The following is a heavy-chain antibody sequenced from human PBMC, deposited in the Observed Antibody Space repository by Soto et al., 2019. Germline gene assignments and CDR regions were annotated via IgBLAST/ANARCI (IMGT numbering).Heavy chain of an antibody. CDR2: INHSGST. CDR3: ARGSRGYQAKRWFDP. Sequence: SETLSLTCAVYGGSFSGYYWSWIRQPPGKGLEWIGEINHSGSTNYNPSLKSRVTISVDTSKNQFSLKLSSVTAADTAVYYCARGSRGYQAKRWFDPWGQGTLVTVSS. J-gene: IGHJ5*02. CDR1: GGSFSGYY. D-gene: IGHD3-22*01. V-gene: IGHV4-34*01.